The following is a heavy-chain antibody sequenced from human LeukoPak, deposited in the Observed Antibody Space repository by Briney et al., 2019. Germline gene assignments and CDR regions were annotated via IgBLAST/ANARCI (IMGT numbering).Heavy chain of an antibody. Sequence: GGSLRLSCAASGFTFSSYWVHWVRQAPGKGLVWVSRIKSDGSSTTYADSVKGRFTISRDNAKNTLYLQMNSLRAEDTAVYYCTRRAAALDAFDIWGQGTMVTVSS. D-gene: IGHD6-13*01. CDR3: TRRAAALDAFDI. CDR1: GFTFSSYW. V-gene: IGHV3-74*01. CDR2: IKSDGSST. J-gene: IGHJ3*02.